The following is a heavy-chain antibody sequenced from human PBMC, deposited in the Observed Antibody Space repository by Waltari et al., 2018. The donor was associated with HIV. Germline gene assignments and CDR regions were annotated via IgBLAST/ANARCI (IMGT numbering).Heavy chain of an antibody. CDR2: MSGSGDST. V-gene: IGHV3-23*01. D-gene: IGHD6-13*01. CDR1: GFTFSNYG. Sequence: EVQVLESGGALVQPGGSLRLSCAASGFTFSNYGMSWVRQAPGKGLGGVSNMSGSGDSTYYADSVKGRFTVSRDNSKNTLYLQMNSLRAEDTAVYFCVKEHQYSHSWYSYYGMDVWGQGTTVTVSS. J-gene: IGHJ6*02. CDR3: VKEHQYSHSWYSYYGMDV.